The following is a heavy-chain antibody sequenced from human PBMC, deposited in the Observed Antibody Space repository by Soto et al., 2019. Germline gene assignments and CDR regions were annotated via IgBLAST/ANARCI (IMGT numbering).Heavy chain of an antibody. Sequence: GASVKVSCKASGGTFSSYAISWLRQAPGQGLEWMGGIIPIFGTANYAQKFQGRVTITADKSTSTAYMELSSLRSEDTAVYYCASPPAGFNYYYYGMDVWGQGTTVTVSS. CDR2: IIPIFGTA. CDR1: GGTFSSYA. D-gene: IGHD3-10*01. CDR3: ASPPAGFNYYYYGMDV. V-gene: IGHV1-69*06. J-gene: IGHJ6*02.